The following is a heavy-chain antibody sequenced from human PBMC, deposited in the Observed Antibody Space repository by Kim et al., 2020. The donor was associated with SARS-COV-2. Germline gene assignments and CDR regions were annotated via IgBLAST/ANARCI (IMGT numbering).Heavy chain of an antibody. V-gene: IGHV3-33*08. D-gene: IGHD5-18*01. CDR1: GFTFSSYG. Sequence: GGSLRLSCAASGFTFSSYGMHWVRQAPGKGLEWVAVIWYDGSNKYYADSVKGRFTISRDNSKNTLYLQMNSLRAEDTAVYYCARDGGYSYGYLSYYYYGMGVWGQGTRVTVSS. CDR3: ARDGGYSYGYLSYYYYGMGV. J-gene: IGHJ6*02. CDR2: IWYDGSNK.